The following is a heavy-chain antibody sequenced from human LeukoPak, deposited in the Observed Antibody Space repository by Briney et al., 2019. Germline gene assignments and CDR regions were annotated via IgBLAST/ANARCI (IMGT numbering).Heavy chain of an antibody. D-gene: IGHD3-22*01. Sequence: GGSLRLSCAASGFTFSNYWMSWVRQAPGKGLEWVANIKQDGSETYHVDSVKGRFTISRDNAKNSLYLQMNSLRVEDTAVYYCASYSSGNAREFQHWGQGTLVTVSS. V-gene: IGHV3-7*01. CDR3: ASYSSGNAREFQH. CDR2: IKQDGSET. J-gene: IGHJ1*01. CDR1: GFTFSNYW.